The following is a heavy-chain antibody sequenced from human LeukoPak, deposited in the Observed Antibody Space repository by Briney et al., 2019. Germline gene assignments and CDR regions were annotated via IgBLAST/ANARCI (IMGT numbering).Heavy chain of an antibody. CDR1: GFTFSSYS. CDR3: ARAVGSGWALDY. D-gene: IGHD6-19*01. CDR2: ISSSSSYI. Sequence: GGSLRLSCAASGFTFSSYSMNWVRQAPGKGLEWVSSISSSSSYIYYADSVKGRFTISRDNAKNSLYLQMNSLRAEDTAVYYCARAVGSGWALDYWGQGTLVTVSP. J-gene: IGHJ4*02. V-gene: IGHV3-21*01.